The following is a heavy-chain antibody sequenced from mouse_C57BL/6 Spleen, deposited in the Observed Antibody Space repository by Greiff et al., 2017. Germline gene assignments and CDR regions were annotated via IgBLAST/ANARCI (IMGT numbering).Heavy chain of an antibody. Sequence: QVQLQQSGAELVRPGASVKLSCKASGYTFTDYYINWVKQRPGQGLEWIARIYPGSGNTYYNEKFKGKATLTAEKSSSPAYMQLSSLTSEDSAVYFCARRRDSSSYYAMDYWGQGTSVTVSS. CDR3: ARRRDSSSYYAMDY. V-gene: IGHV1-76*01. CDR1: GYTFTDYY. CDR2: IYPGSGNT. J-gene: IGHJ4*01. D-gene: IGHD3-2*02.